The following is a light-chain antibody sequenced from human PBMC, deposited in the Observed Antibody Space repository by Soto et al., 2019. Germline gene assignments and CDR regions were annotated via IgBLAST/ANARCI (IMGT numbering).Light chain of an antibody. J-gene: IGKJ1*01. CDR3: QHSASLPKG. CDR1: QNINTY. CDR2: AAS. Sequence: DIQMTQSPSSLSASVGDRVTITCRASQNINTYLNWYQQQPRKAPKLLIYAASNLQSGVPSGFSGSGSGTEFTLTICFFQPDDFRTYYCQHSASLPKGFGEGAKA. V-gene: IGKV1-39*01.